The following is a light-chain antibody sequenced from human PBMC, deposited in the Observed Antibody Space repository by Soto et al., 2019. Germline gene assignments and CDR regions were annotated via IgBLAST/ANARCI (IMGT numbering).Light chain of an antibody. Sequence: QSVLTQPPSVSGAPGQRVTISCTGSSSNIGAGYDVHWYQQLPGTAPKLLIYGNSNRPSGVPDRFSGSKSGTSASLAITGLQADDEAAYYCHSYDSSLSGHVVFGGGTQLTVL. CDR3: HSYDSSLSGHVV. CDR2: GNS. V-gene: IGLV1-40*01. CDR1: SSNIGAGYD. J-gene: IGLJ2*01.